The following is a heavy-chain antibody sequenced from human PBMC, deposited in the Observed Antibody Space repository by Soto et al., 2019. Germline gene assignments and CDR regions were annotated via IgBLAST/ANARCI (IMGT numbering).Heavy chain of an antibody. CDR1: GGSVSGHY. CDR2: IYYAGGA. V-gene: IGHV4-59*02. J-gene: IGHJ4*02. Sequence: SETLSLTCTVSGGSVSGHYWSWIRQPPGKGLEWIGYIYYAGGADYAPSLMDRVTISVDTSRNQISLKLSSVTAADTAVYYCARGGQKNFWNNDYIAGTFDYWGQGALVTVSS. D-gene: IGHD3-16*01. CDR3: ARGGQKNFWNNDYIAGTFDY.